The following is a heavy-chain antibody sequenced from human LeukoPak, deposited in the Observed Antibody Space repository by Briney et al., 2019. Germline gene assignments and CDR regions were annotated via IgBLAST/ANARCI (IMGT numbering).Heavy chain of an antibody. CDR1: GGSISSGSYY. Sequence: SETLSLTCTVSGGSISSGSYYWSWIRQPAGKGLEWIGRIYTSGSTNYNPSLKSRVTISVDTSKNPFSLKLSSVTAADTAVYYCARARVGATGSDWFDPWGQGTLVTVSS. CDR2: IYTSGST. V-gene: IGHV4-61*02. J-gene: IGHJ5*02. D-gene: IGHD1-26*01. CDR3: ARARVGATGSDWFDP.